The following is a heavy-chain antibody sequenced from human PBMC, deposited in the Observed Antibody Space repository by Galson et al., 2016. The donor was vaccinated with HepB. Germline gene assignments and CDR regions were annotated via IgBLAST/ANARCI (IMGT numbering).Heavy chain of an antibody. J-gene: IGHJ6*02. CDR3: ARRPPYYYHGMDV. CDR1: GVTVSNNY. V-gene: IGHV3-66*01. CDR2: IYSGGET. Sequence: LRLSCAASGVTVSNNYMSWVRQAPGRGLEWVSVIYSGGETYYADSVKGRFTISRDNSKNTVYLQMGSLRAEDMAVYYCARRPPYYYHGMDVWGQGTTVTVSS. D-gene: IGHD6-6*01.